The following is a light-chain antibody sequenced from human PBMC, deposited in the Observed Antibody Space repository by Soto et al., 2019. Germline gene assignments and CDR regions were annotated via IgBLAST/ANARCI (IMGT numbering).Light chain of an antibody. J-gene: IGKJ4*01. CDR2: AAS. Sequence: DIQMTQSPSSLSSSVGDRVTITCRASQSVSNYLAWYQQKPGKVPKLLIYAASTLQAGVPSRFSGSGSGTDFTLTISRLHHEDVATYYDQKYNSAPLTFGGGTKVEIK. CDR1: QSVSNY. CDR3: QKYNSAPLT. V-gene: IGKV1-27*01.